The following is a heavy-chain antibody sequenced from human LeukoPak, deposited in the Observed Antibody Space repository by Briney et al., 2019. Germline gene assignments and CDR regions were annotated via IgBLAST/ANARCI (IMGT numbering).Heavy chain of an antibody. D-gene: IGHD3-10*01. CDR3: ARATVLLWFGEENNWFDP. J-gene: IGHJ5*02. CDR1: GDSVSSNSAA. CDR2: TYYRSKWYN. Sequence: SQTLSLTCAISGDSVSSNSAAWNWIRQSPSRGLEWLGRTYYRSKWYNDYAVSVKSRITINPDTSKNQFSLQLNSVTPEDTAVYYCARATVLLWFGEENNWFDPWGQGTLVTVSS. V-gene: IGHV6-1*01.